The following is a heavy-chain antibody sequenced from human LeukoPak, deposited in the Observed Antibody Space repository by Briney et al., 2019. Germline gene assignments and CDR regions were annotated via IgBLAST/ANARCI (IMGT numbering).Heavy chain of an antibody. V-gene: IGHV3-7*01. J-gene: IGHJ4*02. CDR3: AKDQTLRYFDWLLNY. D-gene: IGHD3-9*01. CDR1: GFTFSSYW. Sequence: GGSLRLSCAASGFTFSSYWMSWVRQAPGKGLEWVANIKQDGSEKYYVDSVKGRFTISRDNAKNSLYLQMNSLRAEDTAVYYCAKDQTLRYFDWLLNYWGQGTLVTVSS. CDR2: IKQDGSEK.